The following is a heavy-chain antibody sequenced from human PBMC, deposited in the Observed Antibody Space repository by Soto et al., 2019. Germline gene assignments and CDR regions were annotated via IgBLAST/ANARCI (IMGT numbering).Heavy chain of an antibody. CDR1: GGSISSSSYY. CDR3: ARLRSDLYFDY. CDR2: IYYSGST. J-gene: IGHJ4*02. Sequence: PSETLSLTCTVSGGSISSSSYYWGWIRQPPGKGLEWIGSIYYSGSTYYNPSLKSRVTISVDTSKNQFSLKLSSVTAADTAVYYCARLRSDLYFDYWGQGTLVTVSS. V-gene: IGHV4-39*01.